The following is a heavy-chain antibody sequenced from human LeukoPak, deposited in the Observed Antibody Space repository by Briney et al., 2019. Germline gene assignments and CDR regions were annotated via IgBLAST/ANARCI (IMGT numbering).Heavy chain of an antibody. Sequence: PGGSLRLSCAASGFTFSSYGMHWVRQAPGKGLEWVAFIRYDGSNKYYADSVKGRFTISRDNSKNTLYLQMNSLRAEDTAVYYCAKDRVLRYFDWLSPLSYWGQGTLVTVSS. D-gene: IGHD3-9*01. CDR1: GFTFSSYG. J-gene: IGHJ4*02. CDR2: IRYDGSNK. CDR3: AKDRVLRYFDWLSPLSY. V-gene: IGHV3-30*02.